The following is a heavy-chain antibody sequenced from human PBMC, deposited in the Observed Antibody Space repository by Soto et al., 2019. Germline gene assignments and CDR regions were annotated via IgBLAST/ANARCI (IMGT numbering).Heavy chain of an antibody. CDR1: GFTFSSYG. CDR2: IWYDGSNK. Sequence: QVQLVESGGGVVQPGRSLRLSCAASGFTFSSYGMHWVRQAPGKGLEWVAVIWYDGSNKYYADSVKGRFTISRDNSKNTRYLQMNSLRAEDTAVYYCARSPGTTVKIRYGMDVWGQGTTVTVSS. V-gene: IGHV3-33*01. J-gene: IGHJ6*02. D-gene: IGHD4-17*01. CDR3: ARSPGTTVKIRYGMDV.